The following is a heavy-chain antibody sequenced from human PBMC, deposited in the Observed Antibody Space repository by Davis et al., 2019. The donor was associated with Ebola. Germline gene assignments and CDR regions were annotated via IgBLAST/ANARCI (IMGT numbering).Heavy chain of an antibody. CDR2: IYHSGST. D-gene: IGHD2-15*01. J-gene: IGHJ3*01. V-gene: IGHV4-38-2*02. CDR3: ARILYCSGGTCNFRACDA. Sequence: MPSETLSLTCNVSGYSISSGYYWGWIRQPPGQGLEWIGNIYHSGSTYYNPSLKSRITISVDTSKNQFSLKLSSVTAADTAVYFCARILYCSGGTCNFRACDAWGQGTMVTVSS. CDR1: GYSISSGYY.